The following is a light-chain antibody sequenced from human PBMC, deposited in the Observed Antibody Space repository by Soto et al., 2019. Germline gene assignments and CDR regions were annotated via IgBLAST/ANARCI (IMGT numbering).Light chain of an antibody. CDR2: GAS. J-gene: IGKJ4*01. V-gene: IGKV3-20*01. CDR1: QSVSSSY. Sequence: ETVLMQSPGTLSLSPGERATLSCRASQSVSSSYLAWYQQKPGQAPRLLIYGASSRATGIPDRFSGSGSGTDFTLTISRLEPEDFAAYYCQQYGSSPLTFGGGTKVDIK. CDR3: QQYGSSPLT.